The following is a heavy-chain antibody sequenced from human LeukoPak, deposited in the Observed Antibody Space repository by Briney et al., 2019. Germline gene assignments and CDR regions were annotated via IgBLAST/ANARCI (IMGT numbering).Heavy chain of an antibody. D-gene: IGHD3-22*01. J-gene: IGHJ4*02. Sequence: GGSLRLSCAASGFTFSSYAMSWVRQAPGKGLEWVSAISGSGDSTYYADSVKGRFTISRDNSKNTLYLQMNSLRAEDTAVYYCAKDQYYYDSSGCYQYYFDYWGQGTLVTVSS. CDR1: GFTFSSYA. CDR3: AKDQYYYDSSGCYQYYFDY. V-gene: IGHV3-23*01. CDR2: ISGSGDST.